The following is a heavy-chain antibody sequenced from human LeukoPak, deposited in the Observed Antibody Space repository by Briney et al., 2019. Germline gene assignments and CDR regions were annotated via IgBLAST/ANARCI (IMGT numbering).Heavy chain of an antibody. CDR3: ARLLTDFDI. D-gene: IGHD3-9*01. J-gene: IGHJ3*02. CDR1: GFTFSSYE. CDR2: ISSGGSII. V-gene: IGHV3-48*03. Sequence: PGGSLRLSCAASGFTFSSYEMNWVGQAPGKGLEWLSYISSGGSIIYYADSVKGRFTISRDNAKNSLYLQMNSLRAEDTAVYYCARLLTDFDIWGQGTMLTVSS.